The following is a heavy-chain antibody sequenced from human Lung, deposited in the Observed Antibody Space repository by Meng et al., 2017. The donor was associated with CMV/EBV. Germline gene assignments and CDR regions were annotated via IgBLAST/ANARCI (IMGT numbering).Heavy chain of an antibody. J-gene: IGHJ5*02. CDR1: GFTFSSYE. CDR2: ISSGGTSR. Sequence: GESXKISXATSGFTFSSYEMNWVRQAPGKGLEWISYISSGGTSRYYADSVKGRFSISIDNAKNSLYLQMNSLRVEDTALYYCTRGSASWSEYKWFDPWGQGTLVTVSS. CDR3: TRGSASWSEYKWFDP. V-gene: IGHV3-48*03. D-gene: IGHD6-13*01.